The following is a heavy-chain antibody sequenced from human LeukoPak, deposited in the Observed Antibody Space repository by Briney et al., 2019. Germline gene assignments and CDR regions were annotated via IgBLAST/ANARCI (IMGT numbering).Heavy chain of an antibody. Sequence: GGSLRLSCAASGFTFSNYWMTWVRQAPGRGLEWVSSITGSGGGTYYADSVKGRFTISRDNSKNTLDLQMNSLRAEDTAVYYCAKGLKGCSGNSCYYFFDFWGQGTLVTVSS. V-gene: IGHV3-23*01. J-gene: IGHJ4*02. CDR2: ITGSGGGT. CDR1: GFTFSNYW. CDR3: AKGLKGCSGNSCYYFFDF. D-gene: IGHD2-15*01.